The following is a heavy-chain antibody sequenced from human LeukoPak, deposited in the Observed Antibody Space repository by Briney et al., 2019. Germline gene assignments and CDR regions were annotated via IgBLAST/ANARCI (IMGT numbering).Heavy chain of an antibody. CDR2: IYSSGST. CDR1: GFIVSSNY. D-gene: IGHD6-13*01. CDR3: SRAATLAGPFDF. J-gene: IGHJ4*01. Sequence: GGSLRLSCAASGFIVSSNYMSWVRQAPGKGLEWVSTIYSSGSTYYADSVKGRFTISRDNSQNTLYLQMNSLRAEDTALYYCSRAATLAGPFDFWGQGTLVTVSA. V-gene: IGHV3-53*01.